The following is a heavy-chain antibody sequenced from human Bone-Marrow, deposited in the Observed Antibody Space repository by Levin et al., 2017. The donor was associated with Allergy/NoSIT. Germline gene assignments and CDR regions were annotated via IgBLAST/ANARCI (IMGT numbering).Heavy chain of an antibody. D-gene: IGHD6-13*01. V-gene: IGHV3-30-3*01. Sequence: GGSLRLSCAASGFTFSSYAMHWVRQAPGKGLEWVAVISYDGSNKYYADSVKGRFTISRDNSKNTLYLQMNSLRAEDTAVYYCARVVIAAAGGAYFDYWGQGTLVTVSS. J-gene: IGHJ4*02. CDR3: ARVVIAAAGGAYFDY. CDR2: ISYDGSNK. CDR1: GFTFSSYA.